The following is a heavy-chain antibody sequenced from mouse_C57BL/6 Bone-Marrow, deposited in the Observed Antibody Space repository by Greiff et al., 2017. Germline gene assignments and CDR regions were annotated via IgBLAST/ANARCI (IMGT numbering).Heavy chain of an antibody. V-gene: IGHV1-62-2*01. Sequence: QVQLQQSGAELVKPGASVKLSCKASGYTFTEYTIHWVKQRSGQGLEWIGWFYPGSGSIKYNEKFKDKATVTANKSTSTVYMELNRLTSEDSAVYFCARHEGDNVAMDYWGQGTSVTISS. CDR1: GYTFTEYT. CDR2: FYPGSGSI. D-gene: IGHD3-3*01. CDR3: ARHEGDNVAMDY. J-gene: IGHJ4*01.